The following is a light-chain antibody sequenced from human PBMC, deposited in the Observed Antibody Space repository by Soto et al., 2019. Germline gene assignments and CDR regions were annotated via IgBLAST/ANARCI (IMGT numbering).Light chain of an antibody. J-gene: IGKJ1*01. Sequence: EIVLTQSPGTLSLSPGDRATLSCRASQSVSRSYLGWYQQKPGQAPRLLMYGASNRATGIPARFSGSGSGTNFTLTISSLEPEDFAVYYCQQRSNWPGTFGQGTKVDVK. CDR3: QQRSNWPGT. CDR1: QSVSRSY. CDR2: GAS. V-gene: IGKV3D-20*02.